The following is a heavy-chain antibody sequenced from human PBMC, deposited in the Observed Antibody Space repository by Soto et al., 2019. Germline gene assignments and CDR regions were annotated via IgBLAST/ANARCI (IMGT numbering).Heavy chain of an antibody. Sequence: PGGSLRLSCAASEFTFSNYAMSWVRQAPGKGLEWVSVIYSGGSAYYADSVKGRFTISRDNSKNTLYLQMNSLRVEDTAVYYCTRDRGYPDSFDLWGQGTMVTVSS. D-gene: IGHD3-10*01. CDR1: EFTFSNYA. CDR3: TRDRGYPDSFDL. CDR2: IYSGGSA. J-gene: IGHJ3*01. V-gene: IGHV3-66*01.